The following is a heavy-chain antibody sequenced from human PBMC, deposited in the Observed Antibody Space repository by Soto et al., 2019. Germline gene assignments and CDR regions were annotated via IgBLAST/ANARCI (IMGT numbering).Heavy chain of an antibody. D-gene: IGHD5-12*01. CDR1: GFTFSSYL. J-gene: IGHJ4*02. Sequence: GGSLRLSCAASGFTFSSYLMHWVRQAPGKGLVWVSRITSDGSSKSYADSVKGRFTISRDNAKNTLYLQMNSLRAEDTAVYYCAKAHHSGYDWLGYWGQGTLVTVSS. V-gene: IGHV3-74*01. CDR2: ITSDGSSK. CDR3: AKAHHSGYDWLGY.